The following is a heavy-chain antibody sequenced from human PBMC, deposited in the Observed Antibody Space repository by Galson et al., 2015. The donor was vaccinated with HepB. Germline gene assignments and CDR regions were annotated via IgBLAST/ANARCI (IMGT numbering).Heavy chain of an antibody. D-gene: IGHD4-17*01. CDR2: INPHNDAT. V-gene: IGHV1-2*02. CDR3: AKNKKDDGLRQYYYYGMDV. CDR1: GYTFTDYY. J-gene: IGHJ6*02. Sequence: SVKVSCKASGYTFTDYYIHWVRQAPGQGLEWMGWINPHNDATKYAQKFQGRVTMTRDTSISTAYIDLSRLRSDDTAVYYCAKNKKDDGLRQYYYYGMDVWGQGTTVTVSS.